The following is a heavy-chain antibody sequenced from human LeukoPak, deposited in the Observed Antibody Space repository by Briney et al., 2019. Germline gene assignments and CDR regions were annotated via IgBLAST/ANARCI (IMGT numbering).Heavy chain of an antibody. CDR2: IYTSGST. D-gene: IGHD5-12*01. J-gene: IGHJ4*02. V-gene: IGHV4-61*02. Sequence: SETLSLTCTVSGGSISSGSYYWSWIRQPAGKGLEWIGRIYTSGSTNYNPSLKSRVTISVDTSRNQFSLKLSSVTAADTAVYYCAGDIGATIWGYFDYWGQGSLVTVSS. CDR1: GGSISSGSYY. CDR3: AGDIGATIWGYFDY.